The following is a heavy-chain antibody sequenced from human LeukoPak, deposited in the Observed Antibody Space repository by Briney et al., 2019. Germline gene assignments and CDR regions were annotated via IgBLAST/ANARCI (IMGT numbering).Heavy chain of an antibody. J-gene: IGHJ6*03. Sequence: PGGSLRLSCVASGFTFSDYHMSWIRQAPGKGLEWLSYISTRGNTIYYADSVKGRFTISRDNAKNSLYLQMNSLRAEDTAVYYCARNKLGISEKYMDVWGKGTTVTISS. CDR2: ISTRGNTI. CDR1: GFTFSDYH. D-gene: IGHD7-27*01. CDR3: ARNKLGISEKYMDV. V-gene: IGHV3-11*04.